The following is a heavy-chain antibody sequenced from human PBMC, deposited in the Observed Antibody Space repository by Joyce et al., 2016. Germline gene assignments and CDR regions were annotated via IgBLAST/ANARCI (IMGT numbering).Heavy chain of an antibody. D-gene: IGHD3-10*01. Sequence: QLQLQESGPGLVKPSETLSLTCTVSGGSISSSSYYWGWIRQPPGKGVEWIGSIYYSGSTYYNPSLKSRVPISVDTSKNQFSLKLSSVTAADTAVYYCARIYGSGSYYYYYYYMDVWGKGTTVTVSS. CDR1: GGSISSSSYY. V-gene: IGHV4-39*07. CDR3: ARIYGSGSYYYYYYYMDV. CDR2: IYYSGST. J-gene: IGHJ6*03.